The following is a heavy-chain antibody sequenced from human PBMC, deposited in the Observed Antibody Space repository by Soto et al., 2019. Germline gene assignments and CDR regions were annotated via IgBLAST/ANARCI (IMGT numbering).Heavy chain of an antibody. Sequence: QVQLVQSGAEVKQPGSSVKVSCKASGGTFSTYAFGWVRQAPGQGLEWMGGFIPMFGIANYAQKFQGRVTISADESTNTVYMELSSLRSDDTAMYDCARDRNNCGWSQFDYWGQGTLVTVSS. CDR3: ARDRNNCGWSQFDY. J-gene: IGHJ4*02. V-gene: IGHV1-69*01. D-gene: IGHD6-19*01. CDR1: GGTFSTYA. CDR2: FIPMFGIA.